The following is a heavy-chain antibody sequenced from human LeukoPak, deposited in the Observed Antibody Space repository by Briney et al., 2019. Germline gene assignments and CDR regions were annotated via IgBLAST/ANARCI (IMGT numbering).Heavy chain of an antibody. D-gene: IGHD6-13*01. V-gene: IGHV1-18*01. CDR2: ISAYNGNT. CDR1: GYTFTSYG. J-gene: IGHJ3*02. Sequence: ASVKVSFKASGYTFTSYGISWVRQAPGQGLEWMGWISAYNGNTNYAQKLQGRVTMTTDTSTSTAYMELRSLRSDDTAVYYCASLAPIAAAGTFAFDIWGQGTMVTVSS. CDR3: ASLAPIAAAGTFAFDI.